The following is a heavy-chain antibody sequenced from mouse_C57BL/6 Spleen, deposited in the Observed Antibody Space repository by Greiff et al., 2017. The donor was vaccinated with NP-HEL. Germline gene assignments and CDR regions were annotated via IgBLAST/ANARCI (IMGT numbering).Heavy chain of an antibody. CDR1: GYTFTNYW. CDR3: ARGGTMVKRYVDY. CDR2: IYPGGGYT. D-gene: IGHD2-1*01. Sequence: QVQLQQSGAELVRPGTSVKMSCKASGYTFTNYWIGWAKQRPGHGLEWIGDIYPGGGYTNYNEKFKGKATLTADKSSSTAYMQFSSLTSEDSAIYYCARGGTMVKRYVDYWGQGTTLTVSS. J-gene: IGHJ2*01. V-gene: IGHV1-63*01.